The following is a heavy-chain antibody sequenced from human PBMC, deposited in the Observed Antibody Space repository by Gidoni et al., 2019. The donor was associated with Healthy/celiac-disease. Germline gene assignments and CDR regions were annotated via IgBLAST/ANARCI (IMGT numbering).Heavy chain of an antibody. Sequence: QVQLQESGPGLVKPSQTLSLTCTVSGGSISSGSYYWSWIRQPAGKGLEWIGRIYTSGSTNYNPSLKSRVTISVDTSKNQFSLKLSSVTAADTAVYYCARDSGGSSWHNWFDPWGQGTLVTVSS. J-gene: IGHJ5*02. D-gene: IGHD6-13*01. CDR3: ARDSGGSSWHNWFDP. CDR2: IYTSGST. CDR1: GGSISSGSYY. V-gene: IGHV4-61*02.